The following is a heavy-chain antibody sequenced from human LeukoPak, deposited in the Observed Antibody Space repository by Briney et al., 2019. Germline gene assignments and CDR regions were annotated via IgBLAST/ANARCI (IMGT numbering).Heavy chain of an antibody. CDR2: IHTSGFT. J-gene: IGHJ2*01. D-gene: IGHD2-2*01. CDR1: GGSFSSFY. Sequence: SETLSLTCAISGGSFSSFYWSWIRQSPGKALEWIGRIHTSGFTNYNPSLKSRVTISVDTSKNQFSLKLNSVTAADTAVYYCVRSGGYCGYTTCHVEYFDLWGRGTLVTVSS. CDR3: VRSGGYCGYTTCHVEYFDL. V-gene: IGHV4-4*08.